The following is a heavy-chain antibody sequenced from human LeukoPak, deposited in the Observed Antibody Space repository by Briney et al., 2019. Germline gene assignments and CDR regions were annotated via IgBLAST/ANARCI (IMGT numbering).Heavy chain of an antibody. V-gene: IGHV3-23*01. D-gene: IGHD5-18*01. CDR2: ISGSGGST. J-gene: IGHJ4*02. CDR3: AKDWGYSYGYYFDY. Sequence: GGSLRLSCAASGFTFSSYAMHWVRQAPGKGLEWVSAISGSGGSTYYADSVKGRFTISRDNSKNTLYLQMNSLRAEDTAVYYCAKDWGYSYGYYFDYWGQGTLVTVSS. CDR1: GFTFSSYA.